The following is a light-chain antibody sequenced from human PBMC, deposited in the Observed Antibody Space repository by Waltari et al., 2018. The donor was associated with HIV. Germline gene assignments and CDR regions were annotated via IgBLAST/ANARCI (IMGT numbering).Light chain of an antibody. Sequence: EIVLTQSPGTLSLSPGERATLSCRASRSVSSSYLAWYQQKPGQAPRLLIYGASSRATGIPDRFSGSVSGTEFTLTISRLEIEDFAVYYCQQYGSSPQFTFGPGTKVDIK. CDR2: GAS. CDR1: RSVSSSY. CDR3: QQYGSSPQFT. J-gene: IGKJ3*01. V-gene: IGKV3-20*01.